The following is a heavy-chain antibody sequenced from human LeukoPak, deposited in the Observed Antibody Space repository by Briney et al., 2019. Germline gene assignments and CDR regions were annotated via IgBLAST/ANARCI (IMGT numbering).Heavy chain of an antibody. CDR2: INTDGSTT. D-gene: IGHD1-26*01. CDR3: ARRGYSGSPLDY. V-gene: IGHV3-74*01. J-gene: IGHJ4*02. Sequence: GGSLRLSCAASEFTFSSYWMHWVRQAPGKGLVWVSRINTDGSTTSYADSVKGRFTISRDNAKNTLYLQMNSLRAEDTAMYYCARRGYSGSPLDYWGQGTLVIVSS. CDR1: EFTFSSYW.